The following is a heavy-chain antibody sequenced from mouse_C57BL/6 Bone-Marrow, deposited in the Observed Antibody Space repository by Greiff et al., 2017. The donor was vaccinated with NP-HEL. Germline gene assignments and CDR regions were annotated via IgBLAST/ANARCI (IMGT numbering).Heavy chain of an antibody. CDR3: AREYDYDVRYAMDY. V-gene: IGHV1-54*01. J-gene: IGHJ4*01. D-gene: IGHD2-4*01. Sequence: QVQLQQSGAELVRPGTSVKVSCKASGYAFTNYLIAWVKQRPGQGLEWIGVINPGSGGTNYNEKFKGKATLTADKSSSTAYMQLSSLTSEDSAVYFCAREYDYDVRYAMDYWGQGTSVTVSS. CDR2: INPGSGGT. CDR1: GYAFTNYL.